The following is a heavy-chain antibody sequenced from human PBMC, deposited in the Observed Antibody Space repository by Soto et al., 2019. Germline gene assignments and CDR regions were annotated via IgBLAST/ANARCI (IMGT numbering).Heavy chain of an antibody. V-gene: IGHV4-30-4*01. D-gene: IGHD2-2*01. Sequence: SETLSLTCTVSGGSISSGDYYWSWIRQPPGKGLEWIGYIYYSGSTYYNPSLKSRVTISVDTSKNQFSLKLSSVTAADTAVYYCARAADSYYYYVMDVWGQGTTVTGSS. CDR1: GGSISSGDYY. CDR3: ARAADSYYYYVMDV. J-gene: IGHJ6*02. CDR2: IYYSGST.